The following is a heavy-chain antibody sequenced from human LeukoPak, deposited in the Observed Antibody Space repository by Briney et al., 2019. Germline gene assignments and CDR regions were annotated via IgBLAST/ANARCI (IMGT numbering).Heavy chain of an antibody. CDR3: ASIVVVVAATGYFDY. D-gene: IGHD2-15*01. CDR2: ISGSGGST. J-gene: IGHJ4*02. CDR1: GFTFSSYA. Sequence: GGSLRLSCAASGFTFSSYAMSWVRQAPGKGLEWVSAISGSGGSTYYADSVKGRFTISRDNSKNTLYLQMNSLRAEDTAVYYCASIVVVVAATGYFDYWGQGTLVIVSS. V-gene: IGHV3-23*01.